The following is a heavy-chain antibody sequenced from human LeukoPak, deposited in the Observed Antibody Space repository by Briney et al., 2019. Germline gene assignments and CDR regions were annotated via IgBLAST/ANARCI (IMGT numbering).Heavy chain of an antibody. Sequence: PSETLSLTCTVSGYPIGSGYYWGWIRQPPGKGLEWIGSIYHSGSTYYNSSLKSRVTISVDTSKNQFSLNLTPVIAADTAVYYCARDGMAAVETPNYWGQGALVTVSS. D-gene: IGHD4-23*01. V-gene: IGHV4-38-2*02. CDR3: ARDGMAAVETPNY. J-gene: IGHJ4*02. CDR1: GYPIGSGYY. CDR2: IYHSGST.